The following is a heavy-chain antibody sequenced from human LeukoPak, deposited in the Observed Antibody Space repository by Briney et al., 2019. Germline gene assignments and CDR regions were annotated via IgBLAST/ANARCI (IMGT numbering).Heavy chain of an antibody. D-gene: IGHD3/OR15-3a*01. J-gene: IGHJ5*02. CDR2: IYTSGST. V-gene: IGHV4-4*07. CDR3: ARGFDQASDWWFDP. CDR1: GGSISRYY. Sequence: SETLSLTRTVSGGSISRYYWSWIRQPAGKGLEWIGRIYTSGSTNYNPSLKSRVTMSVDTSKNQFSLKLSSVTAADTAVYYCARGFDQASDWWFDPWGQGTLVTVSS.